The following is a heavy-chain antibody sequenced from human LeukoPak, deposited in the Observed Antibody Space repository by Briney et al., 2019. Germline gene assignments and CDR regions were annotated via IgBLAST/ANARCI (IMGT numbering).Heavy chain of an antibody. J-gene: IGHJ6*02. CDR3: ARGGLLSDGLDV. V-gene: IGHV1-18*01. Sequence: ASVKVSCKASGYTFTSYGFTWVRQAPGQGHEWMGWISAYNGNTNYAQKFQGRATMTTDTSTSTVSMELRSLRSDDTAVYYCARGGLLSDGLDVWGLGTSVTVSS. CDR2: ISAYNGNT. CDR1: GYTFTSYG.